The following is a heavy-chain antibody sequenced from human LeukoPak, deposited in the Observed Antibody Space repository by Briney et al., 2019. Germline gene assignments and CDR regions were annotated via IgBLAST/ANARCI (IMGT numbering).Heavy chain of an antibody. CDR1: GYTFTSYY. CDR3: ATFIAARPWDY. Sequence: ASVKVSCKASGYTFTSYYMHWVRQAPGQGLEWMGWISAYNGNTNYAQKLQGRVTMTTDTSTSTAYMELRSLRSDDTAVYYCATFIAARPWDYWGQGTLATVSS. V-gene: IGHV1-18*04. J-gene: IGHJ4*02. CDR2: ISAYNGNT. D-gene: IGHD6-6*01.